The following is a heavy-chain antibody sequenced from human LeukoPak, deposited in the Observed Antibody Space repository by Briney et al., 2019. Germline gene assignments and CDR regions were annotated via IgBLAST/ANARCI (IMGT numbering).Heavy chain of an antibody. CDR3: TTDFIVVVPTADY. J-gene: IGHJ4*02. Sequence: PSETLSLTCTVSGGSISSYYWSWIRQPPGKGLEWVGRIKSKTDGGTTDYAAPVKGRFSISRDDSKNTLYLQMNSLKTEDTAVYYCTTDFIVVVPTADYWGQGTLVTVSS. D-gene: IGHD2-2*01. CDR2: IKSKTDGGTT. CDR1: GGSISSYY. V-gene: IGHV3-15*01.